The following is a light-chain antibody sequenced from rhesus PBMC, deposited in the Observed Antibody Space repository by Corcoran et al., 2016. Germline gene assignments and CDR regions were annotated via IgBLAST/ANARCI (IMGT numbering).Light chain of an antibody. CDR1: QSVSSY. J-gene: IGKJ2*01. Sequence: QVILTQSPATLSLSPGERATLSCRASQSVSSYLAWYQQKPGQAPRLLIYGVSIRATGISDRFSGSGSWTDFTLTISSLGPEDVGVYHCYQHSSGYSFGQGTKVEIK. CDR3: YQHSSGYS. CDR2: GVS. V-gene: IGKV3-10*01.